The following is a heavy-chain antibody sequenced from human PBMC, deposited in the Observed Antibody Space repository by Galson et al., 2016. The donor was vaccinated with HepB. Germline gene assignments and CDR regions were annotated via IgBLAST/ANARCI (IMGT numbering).Heavy chain of an antibody. CDR3: AKGFRPYRSGWERLFEHSYHYYGMDV. D-gene: IGHD6-19*01. J-gene: IGHJ6*02. Sequence: SLRLSCAASGFTFSTYAMRWVRQAPGKGLEWVSSISSRGGRTYYTDSVKGRFTVSRDNSKNTLYVQMNTLRAEDTAVYYCAKGFRPYRSGWERLFEHSYHYYGMDVWGQGTTVTVSS. CDR2: ISSRGGRT. CDR1: GFTFSTYA. V-gene: IGHV3-23*01.